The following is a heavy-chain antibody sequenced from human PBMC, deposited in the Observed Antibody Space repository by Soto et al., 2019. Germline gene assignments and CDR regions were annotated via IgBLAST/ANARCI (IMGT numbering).Heavy chain of an antibody. V-gene: IGHV4-4*02. CDR3: VRGGSFHLNY. J-gene: IGHJ4*02. CDR2: IFHGGGS. Sequence: QVQLQESGPGLMKPSGTLSLTCVVSGYSVTNYNWWSWVRQPPGKGLEWIGEIFHGGGSNYNPSLKSRVTISLDTTKTQLSLSVASVTAADTAVYFCVRGGSFHLNYWGRGTLVTVSS. CDR1: GYSVTNYNW. D-gene: IGHD3-10*01.